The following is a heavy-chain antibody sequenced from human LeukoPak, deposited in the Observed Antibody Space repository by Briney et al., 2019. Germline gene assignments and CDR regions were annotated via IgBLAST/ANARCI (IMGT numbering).Heavy chain of an antibody. J-gene: IGHJ4*02. CDR2: ISYDGSNK. D-gene: IGHD4-17*01. CDR1: GFTFSSYG. Sequence: GGSLRLSCAASGFTFSSYGMHWVRQAPGKGLEWVAVISYDGSNKYYADSVKGRFTISRDNSKNTLYLQMNSLRAEDTAVYYCARAGADSYGDYVYFDYWGQGTLVTVFS. CDR3: ARAGADSYGDYVYFDY. V-gene: IGHV3-30*03.